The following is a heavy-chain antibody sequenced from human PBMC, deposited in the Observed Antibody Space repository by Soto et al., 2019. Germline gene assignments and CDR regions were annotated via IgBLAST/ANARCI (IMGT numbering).Heavy chain of an antibody. Sequence: PSETLSLTCAVYGGSFSGYYWSWIRQPPGKGLEWIGEINHSGSTNYNPSLKSRVTISVDTSKNQFSLQLSSVTAADTAVYYCARDPDYGDFNYFYYWGKGALVTVSS. CDR1: GGSFSGYY. CDR3: ARDPDYGDFNYFYY. V-gene: IGHV4-34*01. J-gene: IGHJ4*02. CDR2: INHSGST. D-gene: IGHD4-17*01.